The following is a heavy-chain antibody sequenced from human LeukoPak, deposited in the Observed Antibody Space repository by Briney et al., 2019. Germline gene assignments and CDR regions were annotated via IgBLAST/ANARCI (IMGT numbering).Heavy chain of an antibody. CDR2: IYYSGST. J-gene: IGHJ4*02. V-gene: IGHV4-59*01. CDR3: ARGCSSGWYYFDY. CDR1: GGSISSYY. D-gene: IGHD6-19*01. Sequence: SETLSLTCTVSGGSISSYYWSWIRQPPGKGLEWIGYIYYSGSTNYNPSLKSRVTISVDTSKNQFSLKPSSVTAADTAVYYCARGCSSGWYYFDYWGQGTLVTVSS.